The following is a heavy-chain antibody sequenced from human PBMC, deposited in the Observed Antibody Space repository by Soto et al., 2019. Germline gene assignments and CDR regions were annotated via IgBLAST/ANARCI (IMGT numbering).Heavy chain of an antibody. J-gene: IGHJ4*02. V-gene: IGHV3-23*01. CDR3: AKDYTVAADPSSVILFDY. CDR1: GFTFNHYA. CDR2: IIANGGT. D-gene: IGHD2-15*01. Sequence: VGSLRLSGAASGFTFNHYAMSWVRQAPGEGLGWVSIIIANGGTFYADSVKGRFTISRDNSKNTVYLQMSSLRVEDTAIYYCAKDYTVAADPSSVILFDYWGQGALVTVSS.